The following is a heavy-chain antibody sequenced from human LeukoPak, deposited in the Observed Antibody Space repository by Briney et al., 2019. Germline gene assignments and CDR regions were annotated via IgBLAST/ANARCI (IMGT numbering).Heavy chain of an antibody. CDR1: GFTFSSCA. D-gene: IGHD6-13*01. Sequence: GGSLRLPCAASGFTFSSCAMSWVRQAPGKGLEWVSAISGSGGSTYYADSVKGRFTISRDNSKNTLYLQMNSLRAEDTAVYYCPKTGYSSSWFLFDYWGQGTLVTVSS. CDR2: ISGSGGST. CDR3: PKTGYSSSWFLFDY. V-gene: IGHV3-23*01. J-gene: IGHJ4*02.